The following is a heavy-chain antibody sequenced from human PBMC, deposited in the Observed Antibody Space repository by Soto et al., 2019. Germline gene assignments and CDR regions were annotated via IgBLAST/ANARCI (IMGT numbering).Heavy chain of an antibody. Sequence: GGSLRLSCAASGFTFSSYSMNWVRQAPGKGLEWVSYISSSSSTIYYADSVKGRFTISRDNAKNSLYLQMNSLRAEDTAVYYCARHPERIAEIGWFDPWGQGTLVTVPQ. J-gene: IGHJ5*02. CDR3: ARHPERIAEIGWFDP. V-gene: IGHV3-48*01. CDR2: ISSSSSTI. D-gene: IGHD6-13*01. CDR1: GFTFSSYS.